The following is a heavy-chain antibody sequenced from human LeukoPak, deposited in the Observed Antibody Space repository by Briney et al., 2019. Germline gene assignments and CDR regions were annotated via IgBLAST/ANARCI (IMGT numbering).Heavy chain of an antibody. J-gene: IGHJ4*02. CDR3: AGDGRPLARVTASCFDS. CDR1: GFTFSSSA. V-gene: IGHV3-23*01. CDR2: ISDTGRLS. D-gene: IGHD2-21*02. Sequence: GRSLRLSCAASGFTFSSSAISWVRQAPGKGLEWVAGISDTGRLSYCADSVNGRFTFSRDTSTNTLFLQMIRLTIEDTAIYFCAGDGRPLARVTASCFDSWGQGTLVTVS.